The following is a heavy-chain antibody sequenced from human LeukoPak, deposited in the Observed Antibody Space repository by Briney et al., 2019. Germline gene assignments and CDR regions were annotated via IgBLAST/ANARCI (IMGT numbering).Heavy chain of an antibody. CDR1: GYTFTSYD. D-gene: IGHD3-9*01. J-gene: IGHJ5*02. Sequence: ASVKVSCKASGYTFTSYDINWVRQATGQGLEWMGWMNPNSGDTGYAQKFQGRVTMTRNTSISTAYMELSSLRSEDTAVYYCARMYYDILTVYSMCDPWGHVSLVTVSS. V-gene: IGHV1-8*01. CDR3: ARMYYDILTVYSMCDP. CDR2: MNPNSGDT.